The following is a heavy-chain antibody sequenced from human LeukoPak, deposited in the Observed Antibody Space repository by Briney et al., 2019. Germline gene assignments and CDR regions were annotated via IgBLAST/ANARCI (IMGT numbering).Heavy chain of an antibody. D-gene: IGHD5-12*01. CDR2: IYTSGST. V-gene: IGHV4-61*02. CDR1: GDSIRSGTYC. Sequence: PSQTLSLTCSVSGDSIRSGTYCWSWIRQPAGKGLEWIGRIYTSGSTSYNPSLKSRVTISVDTSKNQFSLKLTSVTAADTAVYYCASGGGATRIDYWGQGTLVTVSS. CDR3: ASGGGATRIDY. J-gene: IGHJ4*02.